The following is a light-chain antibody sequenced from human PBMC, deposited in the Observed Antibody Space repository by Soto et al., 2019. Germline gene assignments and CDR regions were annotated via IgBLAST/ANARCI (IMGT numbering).Light chain of an antibody. CDR3: QQYNSYS. CDR2: KAS. Sequence: DIQMTQSPSTLSASVGDGVTITCRASQRISTWLAWYQQKPGKAPKLLIYKASSLESGVPSRFSGSGSGTEFTLTISSLQPDDFATYYCQQYNSYSFGGGTKV. V-gene: IGKV1-5*03. CDR1: QRISTW. J-gene: IGKJ4*01.